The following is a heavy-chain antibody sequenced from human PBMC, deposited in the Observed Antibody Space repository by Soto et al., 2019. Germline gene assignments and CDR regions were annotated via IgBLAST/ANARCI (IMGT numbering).Heavy chain of an antibody. D-gene: IGHD5-12*01. CDR1: GCTFSSYA. CDR2: IIPIFGTA. CDR3: ARAGTIKAHSGLMEV. Sequence: SVKVSCKASGCTFSSYAISWVRQAPGQGLEWMGGIIPIFGTANYAQKFQGRVTITADESTSTAYMELSSLRSEDTAVYYCARAGTIKAHSGLMEVWGQGTTVNLSS. V-gene: IGHV1-69*13. J-gene: IGHJ6*01.